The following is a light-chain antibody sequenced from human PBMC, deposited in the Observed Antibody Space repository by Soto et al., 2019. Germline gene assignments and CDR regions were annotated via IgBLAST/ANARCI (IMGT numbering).Light chain of an antibody. J-gene: IGKJ1*01. V-gene: IGKV3-15*01. Sequence: EIIMTQSPASLSVSPGERATLSCRASQSVWSKVAWYQQKPGQAPRLLIYGASTRATGIPVTFRGSGSGTEFTLTISSLQSEDFAVYYCQQYNNWPRTFGQGTKVDIK. CDR3: QQYNNWPRT. CDR2: GAS. CDR1: QSVWSK.